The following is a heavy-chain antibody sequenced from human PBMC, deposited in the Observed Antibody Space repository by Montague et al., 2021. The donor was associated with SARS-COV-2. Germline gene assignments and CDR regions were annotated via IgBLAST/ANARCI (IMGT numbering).Heavy chain of an antibody. CDR3: ARMGSSWYVRYYYYYGMDV. CDR2: IKQDGSEK. J-gene: IGHJ6*01. Sequence: SLRLSCAASGFTFSSYWMSWVRQAPGKGLEWVANIKQDGSEKYYVDSVKGRFTISRDNAKNSPYPQMNSLRAEDTAVYYCARMGSSWYVRYYYYYGMDVWGQGTTVTVSS. V-gene: IGHV3-7*01. CDR1: GFTFSSYW. D-gene: IGHD6-13*01.